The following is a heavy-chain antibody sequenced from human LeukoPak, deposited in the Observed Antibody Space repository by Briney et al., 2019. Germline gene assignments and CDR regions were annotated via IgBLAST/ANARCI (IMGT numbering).Heavy chain of an antibody. Sequence: SVKVSCKASGGTFSSYAISWVRQAPGQGLEWMGGIIPIFGTASYAQKFQGRVTVTRDTSTSTVHMELSGLRSEDTAVYYCARDQEAFDYWGQGTLVTVSS. J-gene: IGHJ4*02. V-gene: IGHV1-69*05. CDR1: GGTFSSYA. CDR2: IIPIFGTA. CDR3: ARDQEAFDY.